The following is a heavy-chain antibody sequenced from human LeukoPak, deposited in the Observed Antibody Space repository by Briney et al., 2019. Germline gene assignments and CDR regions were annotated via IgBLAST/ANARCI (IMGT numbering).Heavy chain of an antibody. CDR2: IIPIFGTA. CDR3: VREDIVVVPPSRPFDP. J-gene: IGHJ5*02. D-gene: IGHD2-2*01. V-gene: IGHV1-69*05. Sequence: SVNVSCKASGGTFSSYAISWVRQAPGQGLEWMGGIIPIFGTANYAQKFQGRVTFTRDTSISTAYMELISLRSEDTAVYYCVREDIVVVPPSRPFDPWGQGTLVTVSS. CDR1: GGTFSSYA.